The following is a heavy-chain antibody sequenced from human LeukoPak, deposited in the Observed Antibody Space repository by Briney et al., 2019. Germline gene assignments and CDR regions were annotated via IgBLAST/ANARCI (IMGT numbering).Heavy chain of an antibody. Sequence: SETLSLTCAVNGGSFSGYFWGWIRQPPGEGLEWIGEMNHNGSTSYNPSLKSSATISVDTSTNQFSLRLTSVTAADTAVYYCAGLRLRSYYFFMDVWGKGITVTVAS. J-gene: IGHJ6*03. CDR3: AGLRLRSYYFFMDV. CDR2: MNHNGST. D-gene: IGHD5/OR15-5a*01. CDR1: GGSFSGYF. V-gene: IGHV4-34*01.